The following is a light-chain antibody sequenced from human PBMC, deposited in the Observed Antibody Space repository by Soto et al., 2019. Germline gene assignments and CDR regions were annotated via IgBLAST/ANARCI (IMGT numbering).Light chain of an antibody. CDR2: EVS. Sequence: QSVLTQPPSASGSPGQSVTISCTGTSSDVGGYNYVSWYQQHPGKAPKLMIYEVSKRPSGVPDRFSGSKSGNTASLTVSGLQTEDEADYYCSLYAGSNNCYVFGTGTKVTVL. CDR1: SSDVGGYNY. CDR3: SLYAGSNNCYV. V-gene: IGLV2-8*01. J-gene: IGLJ1*01.